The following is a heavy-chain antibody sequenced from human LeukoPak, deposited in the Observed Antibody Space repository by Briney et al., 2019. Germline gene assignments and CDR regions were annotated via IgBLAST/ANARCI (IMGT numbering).Heavy chain of an antibody. V-gene: IGHV3-74*01. CDR3: ARAGYYDFWSGYYSFDY. J-gene: IGHJ4*02. CDR2: INSDGSST. Sequence: AGSLRLSCAASGFTFSSYWMHWVRQAPGKGLVWVSRINSDGSSTSYADSVKGRFTISRDNAKNTLYLQMNSLRAEDTAVYYCARAGYYDFWSGYYSFDYWGQGTLVTVSS. D-gene: IGHD3-3*01. CDR1: GFTFSSYW.